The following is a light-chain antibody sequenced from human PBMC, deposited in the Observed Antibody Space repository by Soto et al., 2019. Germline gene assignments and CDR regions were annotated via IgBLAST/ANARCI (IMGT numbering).Light chain of an antibody. CDR1: EVGAHRF. V-gene: IGLV2-14*01. CDR2: EVI. CDR3: STYTSASTS. J-gene: IGLJ2*01. Sequence: QSALTQPASVSVSPGQSITISCTGTEVGAHRFVSWYQQVPGTAPKLLIYEVIKRPSGISPRFSGSKAGNTASLTISGLQADDEADYFCSTYTSASTSFGGGTKLTVL.